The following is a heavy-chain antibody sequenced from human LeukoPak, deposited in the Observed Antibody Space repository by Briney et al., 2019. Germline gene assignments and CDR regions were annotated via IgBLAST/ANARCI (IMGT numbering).Heavy chain of an antibody. CDR1: GYTLTELS. V-gene: IGHV1-24*01. Sequence: ASVKVSCKVSGYTLTELSMHWVRQAPGKGLEWMGGFDPEDGETIYAQKFQGRVTMTEDTSTDTAYMELSSLRPEDTAVYYCATGFHGSGSYPDYWGQGTLVTVSS. CDR2: FDPEDGET. D-gene: IGHD3-10*01. CDR3: ATGFHGSGSYPDY. J-gene: IGHJ4*02.